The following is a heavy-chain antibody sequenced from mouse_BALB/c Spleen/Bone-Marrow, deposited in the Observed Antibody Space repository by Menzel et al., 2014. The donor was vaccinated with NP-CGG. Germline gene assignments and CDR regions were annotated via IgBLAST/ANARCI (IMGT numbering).Heavy chain of an antibody. D-gene: IGHD2-4*01. Sequence: EVQLVESGGGLVQPGGSLKLSCATSGFTFSDYYMYWVRQTPEKRLEWVAYISNGGGSTYYPDTVKGRFTISRDNAKNTLYLQMGRLKSEDTAMYYCARHSDYDYFDYWGQGTTLTVSS. V-gene: IGHV5-12*02. CDR3: ARHSDYDYFDY. J-gene: IGHJ2*01. CDR2: ISNGGGST. CDR1: GFTFSDYY.